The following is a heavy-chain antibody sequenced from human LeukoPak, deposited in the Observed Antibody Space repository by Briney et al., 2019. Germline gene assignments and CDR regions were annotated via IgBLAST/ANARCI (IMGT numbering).Heavy chain of an antibody. CDR3: ARFSYDYVWGSYLQEPDY. CDR1: GGSISSGSYY. V-gene: IGHV4-61*02. J-gene: IGHJ4*02. CDR2: IYTSGST. D-gene: IGHD3-16*02. Sequence: PSETLSLTCTVSGGSISSGSYYWSWIRQPAGKGLEWIGRIYTSGSTNYNPSLKSRVTISVDTSKNQFSLKLSSVTAADTAVYYCARFSYDYVWGSYLQEPDYWDQGTLVTVSS.